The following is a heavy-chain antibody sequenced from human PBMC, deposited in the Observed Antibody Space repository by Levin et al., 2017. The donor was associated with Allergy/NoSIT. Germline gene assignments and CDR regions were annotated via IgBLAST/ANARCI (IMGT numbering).Heavy chain of an antibody. V-gene: IGHV3-48*02. Sequence: PGGSLRLSCAASGFTFSSYSMNWVRQAPGKGLEWVSYISSSSSTIYYADSVKGRFTISRDNAKNSLYLQMNSLRDEDTAVYYCASSSVAGSTPGYYYYGMDVWGQGTTVTVSS. J-gene: IGHJ6*02. CDR2: ISSSSSTI. CDR1: GFTFSSYS. CDR3: ASSSVAGSTPGYYYYGMDV. D-gene: IGHD6-19*01.